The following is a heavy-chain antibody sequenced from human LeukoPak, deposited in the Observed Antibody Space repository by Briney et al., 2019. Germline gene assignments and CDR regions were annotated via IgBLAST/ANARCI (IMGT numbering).Heavy chain of an antibody. Sequence: GAAVKVSCKASGGTFSSYAISWVRQAPGQGLEWMGRIIPIFGIANYAQKFQGRVTITADKPTSTAYMELSSLRSEDTAVYYCARAYSSGWYFLGYWGQGTLVTVSS. CDR3: ARAYSSGWYFLGY. V-gene: IGHV1-69*04. D-gene: IGHD6-19*01. CDR1: GGTFSSYA. J-gene: IGHJ4*02. CDR2: IIPIFGIA.